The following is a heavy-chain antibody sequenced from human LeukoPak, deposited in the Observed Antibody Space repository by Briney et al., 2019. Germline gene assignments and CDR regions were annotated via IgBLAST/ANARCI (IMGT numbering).Heavy chain of an antibody. CDR2: IYSGGST. CDR1: GFTVSSNY. CDR3: ARADGTGGPYDY. J-gene: IGHJ4*02. D-gene: IGHD3/OR15-3a*01. Sequence: GGSLRLSCAVSGFTVSSNYMSWVRQTPGKELEWVAVIYSGGSTYHADSVKGRFTISRDYSKNTLFLQMNSLRAEDTAIYYCARADGTGGPYDYWGQGTLVTVSS. V-gene: IGHV3-53*01.